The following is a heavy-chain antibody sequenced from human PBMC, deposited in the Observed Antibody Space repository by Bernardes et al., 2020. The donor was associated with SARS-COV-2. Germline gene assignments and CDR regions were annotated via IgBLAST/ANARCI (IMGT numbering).Heavy chain of an antibody. V-gene: IGHV3-23*01. CDR2: IRGNGDTT. J-gene: IGHJ3*02. D-gene: IGHD2-8*01. CDR1: GFTFSNYA. CDR3: AKEWDTVPGNAFDI. Sequence: GSLRLSCAASGFTFSNYAMSWVRQAPGKGLEWVSAIRGNGDTTYYADSVKGRFTISRDNSENTLYLQMNSLRVEDTALYYCAKEWDTVPGNAFDIWGQGTTVTVSS.